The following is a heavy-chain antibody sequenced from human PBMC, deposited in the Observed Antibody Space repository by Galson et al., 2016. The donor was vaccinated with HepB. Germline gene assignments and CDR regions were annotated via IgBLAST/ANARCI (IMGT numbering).Heavy chain of an antibody. Sequence: SVKVSCKASENSITNYYMHWVRRAPGQGLEWMAIISPSGDSTTVAQKFQGRLILTRDTSTSTVYMELRSLSSDDTAVHFCVRANNQDFDSWGQGTLLTVSS. CDR3: VRANNQDFDS. D-gene: IGHD1/OR15-1a*01. J-gene: IGHJ4*02. CDR1: ENSITNYY. V-gene: IGHV1-46*01. CDR2: ISPSGDST.